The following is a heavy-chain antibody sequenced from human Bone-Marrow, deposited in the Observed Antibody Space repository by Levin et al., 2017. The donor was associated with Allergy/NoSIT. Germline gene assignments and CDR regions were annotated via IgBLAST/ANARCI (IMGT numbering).Heavy chain of an antibody. V-gene: IGHV3-23*01. D-gene: IGHD1-1*01. CDR2: LGGVGDMT. CDR3: ARGTSDYYFNYRLDV. CDR1: GFTFSNYA. J-gene: IGHJ6*02. Sequence: GASVKVSCAASGFTFSNYAMTWVRQAPGKGLEWVSALGGVGDMTRYADSVKGRFTISRDNSKNTLFLQMNSLRGEDTALYYCARGTSDYYFNYRLDVWGQGTTVFVSS.